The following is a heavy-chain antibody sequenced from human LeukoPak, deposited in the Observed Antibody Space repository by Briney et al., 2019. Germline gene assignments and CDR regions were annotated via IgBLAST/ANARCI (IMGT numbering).Heavy chain of an antibody. Sequence: PGGSLRLSCAASGFTFSSYSMNWVRQPPGKGLEWIGEINHSGSTNYNPSLKSRVTISVDTSKNQFSLKLSSVTAADTAVYYCARGYDFWSGVFDYWGQGTLVTVSS. CDR2: INHSGST. CDR3: ARGYDFWSGVFDY. V-gene: IGHV4-34*01. CDR1: GFTFSSYS. J-gene: IGHJ4*02. D-gene: IGHD3-3*01.